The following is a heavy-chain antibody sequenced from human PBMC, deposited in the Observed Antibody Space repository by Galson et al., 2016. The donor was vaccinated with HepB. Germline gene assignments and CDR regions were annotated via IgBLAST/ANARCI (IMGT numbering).Heavy chain of an antibody. CDR3: TRLRLPIAAAGHFDH. CDR1: GVIVSDTY. D-gene: IGHD6-13*01. Sequence: SLRLSCAASGVIVSDTYMSWVRQPPGKGLEWVAVLYGGGATYYPDSVKGRSSISRDDSKNTLFLQMNNLSPADTALYYCTRLRLPIAAAGHFDHWGQGTLVTVS. V-gene: IGHV3-53*01. J-gene: IGHJ4*02. CDR2: LYGGGAT.